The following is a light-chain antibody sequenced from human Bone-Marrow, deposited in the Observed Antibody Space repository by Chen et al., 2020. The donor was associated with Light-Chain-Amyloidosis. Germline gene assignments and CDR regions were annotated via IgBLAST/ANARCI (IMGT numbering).Light chain of an antibody. V-gene: IGLV3-25*03. CDR3: QSADSSGTYEVI. Sequence: SYVLTQPLPASVSPGKTARITCSGDDLPTKYAYWYQQKPGQAPVLVIHRDTERPSGISERFSGSSSGTTATLTISGVQAEDEADYHCQSADSSGTYEVIFGGGTKLTVL. CDR1: DLPTKY. CDR2: RDT. J-gene: IGLJ2*01.